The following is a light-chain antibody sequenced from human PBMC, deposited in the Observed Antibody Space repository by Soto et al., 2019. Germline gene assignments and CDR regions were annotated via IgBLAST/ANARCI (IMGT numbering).Light chain of an antibody. CDR1: SGHSSYT. CDR3: ETWDSNKWV. Sequence: QAVVTQSSSASASLGSSVKLTCTLSSGHSSYTIAWHQQLPGKAPRYLMNLEGSGSYNKGSRVPDRFSGSSSGADRYLTISNLQFEDEADYYCETWDSNKWVFGGGTKVTVL. V-gene: IGLV4-60*02. CDR2: LEGSGSY. J-gene: IGLJ3*02.